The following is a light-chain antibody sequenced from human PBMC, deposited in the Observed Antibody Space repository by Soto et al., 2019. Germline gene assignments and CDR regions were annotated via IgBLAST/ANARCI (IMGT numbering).Light chain of an antibody. CDR1: SSDVGGYNH. Sequence: QSALTQPASVSGSPGQSITISCTGTSSDVGGYNHVSWYQIHPGKAPKLIIYEVTSRPSGVSYRFSGSKSGNSASLTISGLQAEDEADYYCSSYASSSSYVFGGGPKVTLL. CDR2: EVT. V-gene: IGLV2-14*01. CDR3: SSYASSSSYV. J-gene: IGLJ1*01.